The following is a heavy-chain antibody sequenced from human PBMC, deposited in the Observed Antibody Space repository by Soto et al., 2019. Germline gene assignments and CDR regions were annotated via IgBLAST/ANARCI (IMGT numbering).Heavy chain of an antibody. Sequence: QVQLQQWGAGLLKPSETLSLTCAVYGGSFSGYYWSWIRQPPGKGLEWIGEINHSGSTNYNPSLGSRVTISVDTYKNQFSLKVNSVTAADTAVYFCARGDITITVGGVIVLQGFDYWGQGTLVTVSS. D-gene: IGHD3-16*02. CDR3: ARGDITITVGGVIVLQGFDY. CDR2: INHSGST. V-gene: IGHV4-34*01. J-gene: IGHJ4*02. CDR1: GGSFSGYY.